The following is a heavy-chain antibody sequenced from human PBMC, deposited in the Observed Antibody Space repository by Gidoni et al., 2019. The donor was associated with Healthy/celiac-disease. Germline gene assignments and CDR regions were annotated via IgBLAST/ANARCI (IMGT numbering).Heavy chain of an antibody. CDR1: GGSIISSSYY. Sequence: QLQLQESGPGLVQPSETLSLTCTVSGGSIISSSYYWGWIRQPPGKGLEWIGSIYYSGSTYYNPSLKSRVTMSVDTSKNQFSLKLSSVTAADTAVYYCARQDYDFWSGYYLDYWGQGTLVTVSS. CDR2: IYYSGST. CDR3: ARQDYDFWSGYYLDY. J-gene: IGHJ4*02. D-gene: IGHD3-3*01. V-gene: IGHV4-39*01.